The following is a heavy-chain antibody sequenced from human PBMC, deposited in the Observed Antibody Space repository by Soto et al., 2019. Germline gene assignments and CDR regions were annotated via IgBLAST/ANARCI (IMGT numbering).Heavy chain of an antibody. CDR1: GGSISGGGYS. J-gene: IGHJ4*02. CDR3: ARVYYYDSSGYYFDY. Sequence: PSETLSLTCAVSGGSISGGGYSWSWIRQPPGKGLEWIGYIYHSGSTYYNPSLKSRVTISVDRSKNQFSLKLSSVTAADTAVYYCARVYYYDSSGYYFDYWGQGTLVTVSS. CDR2: IYHSGST. V-gene: IGHV4-30-2*01. D-gene: IGHD3-22*01.